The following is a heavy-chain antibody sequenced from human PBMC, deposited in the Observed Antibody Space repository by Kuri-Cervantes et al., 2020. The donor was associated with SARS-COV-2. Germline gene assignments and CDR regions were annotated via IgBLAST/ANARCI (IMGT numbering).Heavy chain of an antibody. CDR2: IYTSGST. CDR1: GGSISSSSYY. J-gene: IGHJ4*02. D-gene: IGHD6-13*01. Sequence: SETLSLTCTVSGGSISSSSYYWGWIRQPPGKGLEWIGHIYTSGSTNYNPSLKSRVTIPVDTSKNQFSLKLSSVTAADTAVYYCARIPTGYSSKYYFDYWGQGTLVTVSS. V-gene: IGHV4-61*05. CDR3: ARIPTGYSSKYYFDY.